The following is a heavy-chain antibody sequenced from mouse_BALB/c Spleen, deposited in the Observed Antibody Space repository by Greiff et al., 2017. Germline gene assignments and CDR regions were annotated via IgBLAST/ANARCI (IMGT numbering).Heavy chain of an antibody. CDR1: GFTFSSYT. J-gene: IGHJ2*01. CDR3: TRDGDDYDYFDY. Sequence: EVKLVESGGGLVKPGGSLKLSCAASGFTFSSYTMSWVRQTPEKRLEWVATISSGGSYTYYPDSVKGRFTISRDNAKNTLYLQMSSLKSEDTAMYYCTRDGDDYDYFDYWGQGTTLTVSS. CDR2: ISSGGSYT. D-gene: IGHD2-4*01. V-gene: IGHV5-6-4*01.